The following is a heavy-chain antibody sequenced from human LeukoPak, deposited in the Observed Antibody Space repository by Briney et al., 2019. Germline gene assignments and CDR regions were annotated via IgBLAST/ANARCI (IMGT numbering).Heavy chain of an antibody. CDR1: GFTFSSHA. J-gene: IGHJ4*02. V-gene: IGHV3-23*01. CDR2: ISGSGGST. CDR3: AKSRLRFLELDY. D-gene: IGHD3-3*01. Sequence: GGSLRLSCAASGFTFSSHAMSWVRQAPGKGLEWVSAISGSGGSTYYADSVKGRFTISRDNSKNTLYLQMNSLRAEDTAVYYCAKSRLRFLELDYWGQGTLVTVSS.